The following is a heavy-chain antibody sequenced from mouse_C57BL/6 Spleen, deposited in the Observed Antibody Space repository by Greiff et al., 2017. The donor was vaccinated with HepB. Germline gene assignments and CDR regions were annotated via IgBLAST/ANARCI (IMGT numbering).Heavy chain of an antibody. D-gene: IGHD1-1*01. CDR3: ASYGSSIYSWFAY. CDR2: ISSGSSTI. J-gene: IGHJ3*01. Sequence: DVQLVESGGGLVKPGGSLKLSCAASGFTFSDYGMHWVRQAPEKGLEWVAYISSGSSTIYYADTVKGRFTISRDSAKNTLFLQMTSLRSEDTAKYYCASYGSSIYSWFAYWGQGTLVTVSA. V-gene: IGHV5-17*01. CDR1: GFTFSDYG.